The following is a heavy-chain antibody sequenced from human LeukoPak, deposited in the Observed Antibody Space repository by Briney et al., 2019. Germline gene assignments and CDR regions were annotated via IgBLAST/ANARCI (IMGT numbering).Heavy chain of an antibody. J-gene: IGHJ4*02. CDR1: GYTFTNYG. CDR2: ISAYNGNT. Sequence: ASVKVSCKTSGYTFTNYGIIWARQAPGQGLEWVGWISAYNGNTNFAQKVQGRVTMTTDTPTTTAYMELRSLRSDDTAVYYCARVPYSGSYYDLGYWGQGTLVTVSS. D-gene: IGHD1-26*01. CDR3: ARVPYSGSYYDLGY. V-gene: IGHV1-18*01.